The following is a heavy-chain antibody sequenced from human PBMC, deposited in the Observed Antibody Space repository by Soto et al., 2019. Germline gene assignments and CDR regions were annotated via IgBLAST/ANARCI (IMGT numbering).Heavy chain of an antibody. CDR1: GGTFSSYA. D-gene: IGHD6-13*01. CDR3: ARDRNLGQQPAALDI. Sequence: GASVKVSCKASGGTFSSYAINWVRQAPGQGLEWMGRIIPILAIANYAQKFQGRVTITADKSTSTAYMELSSLRSEDTAVYYCARDRNLGQQPAALDIWGQGTMVTVSS. V-gene: IGHV1-69*04. CDR2: IIPILAIA. J-gene: IGHJ3*02.